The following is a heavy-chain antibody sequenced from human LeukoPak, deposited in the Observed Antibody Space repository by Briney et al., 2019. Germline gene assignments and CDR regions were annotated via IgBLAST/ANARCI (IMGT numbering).Heavy chain of an antibody. D-gene: IGHD2-2*02. J-gene: IGHJ4*02. V-gene: IGHV3-30-3*01. CDR3: ARDLLGYCSSTSCYTGFDY. CDR2: ISYDGSNK. Sequence: GGSLRLSCAASGFTFSSYAMHWVRQAPGKGLEWVAVISYDGSNKYYADSVKGRFTISRDNSKNTLYLQMSSLRAEDTAVYYCARDLLGYCSSTSCYTGFDYWGQGTLVTVSS. CDR1: GFTFSSYA.